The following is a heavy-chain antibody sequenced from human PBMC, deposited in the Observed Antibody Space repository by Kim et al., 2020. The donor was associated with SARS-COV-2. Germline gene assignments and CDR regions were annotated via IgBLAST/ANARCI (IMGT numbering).Heavy chain of an antibody. Sequence: YIPSLKSRVTISVDTSQNQFSLKLSSVTAANTAVYYCARGNGSGSYVGDYWGQGTLVTVSS. D-gene: IGHD3-10*01. CDR3: ARGNGSGSYVGDY. V-gene: IGHV4-31*02. J-gene: IGHJ4*02.